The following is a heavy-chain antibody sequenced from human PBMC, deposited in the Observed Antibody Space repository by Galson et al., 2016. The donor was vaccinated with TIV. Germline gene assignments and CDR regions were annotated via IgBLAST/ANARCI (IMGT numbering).Heavy chain of an antibody. V-gene: IGHV3-66*02. D-gene: IGHD2-21*01. CDR2: IYDDGKK. J-gene: IGHJ6*02. CDR1: GLIVTDNS. CDR3: ARDRRHCGNECFLRYYYGMDV. Sequence: SLRLSCAASGLIVTDNSMTWVRQAPGKGLEWVALIYDDGKKMYADSVQGRFTISRDSSKNVLYLQMTSLRGEDTAVYFCARDRRHCGNECFLRYYYGMDVWGQGTMVTVSS.